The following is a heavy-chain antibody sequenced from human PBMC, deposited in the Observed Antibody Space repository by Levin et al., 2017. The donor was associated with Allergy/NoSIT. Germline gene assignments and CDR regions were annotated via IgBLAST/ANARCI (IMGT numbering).Heavy chain of an antibody. V-gene: IGHV4-4*07. CDR1: GGSISSYY. J-gene: IGHJ4*02. Sequence: KASETLSLTCTVSGGSISSYYWSWIRQPAGKGLEWIGRIYTSGSTNYNPSLKSRVTMSVDTSKNQFSLKLSSVTAADTAVYYCARGATDSSGYEEYFDYWGQGTLVTVSS. CDR2: IYTSGST. D-gene: IGHD3-22*01. CDR3: ARGATDSSGYEEYFDY.